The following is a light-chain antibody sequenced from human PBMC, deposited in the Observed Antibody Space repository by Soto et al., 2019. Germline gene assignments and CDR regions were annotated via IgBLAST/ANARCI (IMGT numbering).Light chain of an antibody. Sequence: DIQMTQSPSSLSASVGDRVTITCRASQSISSYLNWYQQKPGKAPKLLIYAASSLQSGVPSRFSGSGSGTDCPLTTSSLQPYDFATYSCKHSYSTPPYSFGQGTKLEIK. V-gene: IGKV1-39*01. CDR3: KHSYSTPPYS. J-gene: IGKJ2*03. CDR1: QSISSY. CDR2: AAS.